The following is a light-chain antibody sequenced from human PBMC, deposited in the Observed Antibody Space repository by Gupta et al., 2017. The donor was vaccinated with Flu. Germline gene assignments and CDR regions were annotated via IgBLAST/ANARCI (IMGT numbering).Light chain of an antibody. CDR2: DNS. Sequence: SYVLTQPPSVSVAPGQTARITCGGNHIGSKSVHWYQQKPGQAPVLVVYDNSDRPSGIPERFYGSNSGTTAKLTINRVEAGDDDYFYCQEWDSSRRLFGGGTTLTVL. J-gene: IGLJ2*01. CDR1: HIGSKS. V-gene: IGLV3-21*02. CDR3: QEWDSSRRL.